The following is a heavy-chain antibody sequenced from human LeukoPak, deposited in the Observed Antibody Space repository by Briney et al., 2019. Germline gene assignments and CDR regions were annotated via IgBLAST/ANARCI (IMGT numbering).Heavy chain of an antibody. CDR2: INPNSGGT. Sequence: GASVKVSGKASGYTCTGYYMHWVRQAPGQGLEWMGWINPNSGGTNYAQKFQGRVTMTRDTSISTAYMELSRLRSDDTAVYYCACHRDYYGSGSYLAFDIWGQGTMVTVSS. V-gene: IGHV1-2*02. CDR3: ACHRDYYGSGSYLAFDI. CDR1: GYTCTGYY. J-gene: IGHJ3*02. D-gene: IGHD3-10*01.